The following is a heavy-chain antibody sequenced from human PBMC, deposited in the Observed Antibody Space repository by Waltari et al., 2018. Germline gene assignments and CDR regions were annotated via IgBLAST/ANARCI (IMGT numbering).Heavy chain of an antibody. V-gene: IGHV4-30-2*01. J-gene: IGHJ2*01. Sequence: QLQLRESGSGLVKPSQTLSLTCAVSGDSISSGDYSWSWIRQPPGRGLQWIGYIYQTGNIYHNPSFRGRVTISIDRSKNQFSLQLTSVTAADTAVYFCARYSGDYLGWYFDLWGRGTLVTVSS. CDR1: GDSISSGDYS. CDR3: ARYSGDYLGWYFDL. D-gene: IGHD1-26*01. CDR2: IYQTGNI.